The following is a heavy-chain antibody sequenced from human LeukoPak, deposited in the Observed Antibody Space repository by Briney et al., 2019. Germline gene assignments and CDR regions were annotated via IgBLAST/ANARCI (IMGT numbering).Heavy chain of an antibody. J-gene: IGHJ4*02. CDR1: GGSISSSNW. CDR2: IYHSGST. V-gene: IGHV4-4*02. D-gene: IGHD3-22*01. Sequence: PSETLSLTCAVSGGSISSSNWWSWVRQPPGKGLEWIGEIYHSGSTNYNPSLKSRVTISVDTSKNQFSLKLSSVTAADTAVYYCARLYYDSSGYYYFDYWGQGTLVTVSS. CDR3: ARLYYDSSGYYYFDY.